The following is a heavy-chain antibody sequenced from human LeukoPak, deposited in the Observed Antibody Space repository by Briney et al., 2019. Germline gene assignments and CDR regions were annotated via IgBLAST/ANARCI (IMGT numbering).Heavy chain of an antibody. CDR1: GFTFSSYS. CDR3: AKRASGYYFDY. CDR2: ISGSGGST. V-gene: IGHV3-23*01. Sequence: GGSLRLSCAASGFTFSSYSMNWVRQAPGKGLEWVSAISGSGGSTYHADSVKGRFTISRDNSKNTLYLQMNSLRAEDTAVYYCAKRASGYYFDYWGQGILVTVSS. D-gene: IGHD3-10*01. J-gene: IGHJ4*02.